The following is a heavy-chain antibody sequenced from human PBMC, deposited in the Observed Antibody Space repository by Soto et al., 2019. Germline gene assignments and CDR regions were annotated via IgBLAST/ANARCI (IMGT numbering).Heavy chain of an antibody. V-gene: IGHV4-59*01. CDR3: ARGRTVSNYAEDSSDYVCFLDH. Sequence: XETLSRPCTVSGYSISTFSWGWVRQSPGRELEWIGYVYYTGSTNYNPSLKSRVTISVDRSKNQFSLKLTCANAADTAVYYRARGRTVSNYAEDSSDYVCFLDHRGQGARVTV. D-gene: IGHD3-22*01. CDR1: GYSISTFS. CDR2: VYYTGST. J-gene: IGHJ4*02.